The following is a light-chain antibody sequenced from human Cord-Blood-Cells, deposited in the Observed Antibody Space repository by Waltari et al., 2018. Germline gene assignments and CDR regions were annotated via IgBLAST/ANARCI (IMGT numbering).Light chain of an antibody. Sequence: QPVLTQPPSASASLGASVTLTCTLSSGYSNYKVDWYQQRPGKGPRFVMRVGTGGIVGSKGDGIPDRFSFLGSGLNRYLTIKNIQEEDESDYHCGADHGSGSNFVYVFGTGTKVTVL. CDR2: VGTGGIVG. CDR1: SGYSNYK. CDR3: GADHGSGSNFVYV. J-gene: IGLJ1*01. V-gene: IGLV9-49*01.